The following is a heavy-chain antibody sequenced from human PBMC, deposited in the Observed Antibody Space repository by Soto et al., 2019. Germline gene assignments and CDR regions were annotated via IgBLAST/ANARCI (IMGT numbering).Heavy chain of an antibody. CDR3: ARAPSPARDAFDI. V-gene: IGHV1-2*04. CDR2: INPNSGGT. Sequence: ASVKVSCKASGYTFTGYYMHWVRQAPGQGLEWMGWINPNSGGTNYAQKFQGWVTMTRDTSISTAYMELSRLRSDDTAVYYCARAPSPARDAFDIWGQGTMVTVSS. J-gene: IGHJ3*02. CDR1: GYTFTGYY. D-gene: IGHD2-2*01.